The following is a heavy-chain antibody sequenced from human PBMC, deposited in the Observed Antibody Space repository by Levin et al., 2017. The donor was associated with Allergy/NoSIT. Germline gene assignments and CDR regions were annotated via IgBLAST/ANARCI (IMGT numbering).Heavy chain of an antibody. CDR1: GFTFSTSW. CDR3: ARDLAFKAFDI. Sequence: GGSLRLSCAASGFTFSTSWMNWVRQAPGKGLEWVASLKPNGTEKYYADFVKGRFTISRDNAKNSVFLQLNSLRGEDTALYYCARDLAFKAFDIWGQGTMVTVSS. CDR2: LKPNGTEK. V-gene: IGHV3-7*01. J-gene: IGHJ3*02.